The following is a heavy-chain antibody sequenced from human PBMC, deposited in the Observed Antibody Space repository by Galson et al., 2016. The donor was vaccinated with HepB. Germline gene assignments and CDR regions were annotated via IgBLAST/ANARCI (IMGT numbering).Heavy chain of an antibody. J-gene: IGHJ5*02. V-gene: IGHV3-21*01. CDR1: GFTFSTYS. CDR2: ISSSGTYI. CDR3: ARSAYQYDSRGYYFGEEWFDP. Sequence: SLRLSCAASGFTFSTYSMHWVRQPPGKGLEWVSSISSSGTYIYYADSLKGRFTISRDNAKNSLYPQMNSLRAEDTAVYYCARSAYQYDSRGYYFGEEWFDPWGQGTLVTVSS. D-gene: IGHD3-22*01.